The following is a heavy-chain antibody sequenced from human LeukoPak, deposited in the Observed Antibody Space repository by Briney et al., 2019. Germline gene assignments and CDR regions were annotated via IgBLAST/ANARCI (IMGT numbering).Heavy chain of an antibody. D-gene: IGHD3-22*01. J-gene: IGHJ3*02. CDR2: IYYSGST. Sequence: LGTLSLTCTVSGGSISGYYWNWVRQPPGKGLEWIGYIYYSGSTNYNPSLKSRVTISADTSKNQLSLKLSSVTAADTAIYYCARDRGGSYYDSSGSVTNIWGQGTMVTVSS. V-gene: IGHV4-59*01. CDR3: ARDRGGSYYDSSGSVTNI. CDR1: GGSISGYY.